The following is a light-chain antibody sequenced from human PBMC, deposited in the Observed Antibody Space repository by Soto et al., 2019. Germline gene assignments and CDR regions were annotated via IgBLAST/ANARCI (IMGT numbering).Light chain of an antibody. V-gene: IGLV2-23*02. CDR2: EVS. CDR3: CSYAGSSTFLVV. CDR1: SSDVGSYNL. Sequence: QSALTQPASVSGSPGQSITTSCTGTSSDVGSYNLVSWYQQHPGKAPKLMIYEVSKRPSGVSNRFSGSKSGNTASLTISGLQAEDEADYYCCSYAGSSTFLVVFGGGTKLTVL. J-gene: IGLJ2*01.